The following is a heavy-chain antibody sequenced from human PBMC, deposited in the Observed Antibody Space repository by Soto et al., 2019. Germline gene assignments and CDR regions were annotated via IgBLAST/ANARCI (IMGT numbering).Heavy chain of an antibody. CDR1: GFTFSSYS. J-gene: IGHJ2*01. V-gene: IGHV3-48*01. CDR2: ISSSSSTI. CDR3: ARTLGYGDYVSWYFDL. Sequence: GGSLRLSCAASGFTFSSYSMNWVRQAPGKGLEWVSYISSSSSTIYYADSVKGRFTISRDNAKNSLYLQMNSLRAEDTAVYYCARTLGYGDYVSWYFDLWGRGTLGTVSS. D-gene: IGHD4-17*01.